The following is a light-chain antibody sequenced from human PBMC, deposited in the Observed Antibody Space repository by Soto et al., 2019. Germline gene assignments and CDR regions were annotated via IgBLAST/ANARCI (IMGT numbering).Light chain of an antibody. CDR1: QSVSSN. CDR2: GAS. V-gene: IGKV3-15*01. CDR3: QQYNNWPPIT. J-gene: IGKJ5*01. Sequence: ESVLTQSPATLSESRGERATLSCMASQSVSSNLAWYQQKPGQAPRLLIYGASTRATGIPARFSGSGSGTEFTLTISSLQSEDFAVYYCQQYNNWPPITFGQGTRLEIK.